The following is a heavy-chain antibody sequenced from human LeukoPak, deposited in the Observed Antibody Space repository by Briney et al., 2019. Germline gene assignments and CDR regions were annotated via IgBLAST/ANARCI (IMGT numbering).Heavy chain of an antibody. Sequence: SETLSLTCTVSGGSISSYYWSWIRQPPGKGLEWIGYIYYSGSTNYSPSLKSRVTISVDTSKNQFSLKLSSVTAADTAVYYCARHRDTVPPYYYCGMDVWGQGTTVTVSS. CDR1: GGSISSYY. CDR2: IYYSGST. CDR3: ARHRDTVPPYYYCGMDV. V-gene: IGHV4-59*08. D-gene: IGHD5-18*01. J-gene: IGHJ6*02.